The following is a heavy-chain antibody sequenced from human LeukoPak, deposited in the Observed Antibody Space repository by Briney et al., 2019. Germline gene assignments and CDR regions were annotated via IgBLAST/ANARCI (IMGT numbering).Heavy chain of an antibody. V-gene: IGHV4-59*01. J-gene: IGHJ6*02. CDR3: ARDRTLQTNYYYYGMDV. D-gene: IGHD4-11*01. CDR1: GGSISSYY. Sequence: SETLSLTCTVSGGSISSYYWSWIRQPPGKGLEWIGYIYYSGSTNYNPSLKSRVTISVDTSKNQFSLKLSSVTAADTAVYYCARDRTLQTNYYYYGMDVWGQGTTVTVSS. CDR2: IYYSGST.